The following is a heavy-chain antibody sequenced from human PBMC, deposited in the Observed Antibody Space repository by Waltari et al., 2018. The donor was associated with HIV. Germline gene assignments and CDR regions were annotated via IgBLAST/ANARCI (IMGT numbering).Heavy chain of an antibody. CDR1: GVPSKNYY. CDR3: ARETSGPTWRLFDS. J-gene: IGHJ4*02. CDR2: INASGGT. V-gene: IGHV4-4*07. Sequence: QVQLQESGPGLVKPSETLSRTCIVSGVPSKNYYWNWIRQPAGKGLEWLGRINASGGTNYNPSLKSRVTMSVDTSKNQFSLKLTSVTAADTAVYFCARETSGPTWRLFDSWGQGTLVTVSS. D-gene: IGHD1-26*01.